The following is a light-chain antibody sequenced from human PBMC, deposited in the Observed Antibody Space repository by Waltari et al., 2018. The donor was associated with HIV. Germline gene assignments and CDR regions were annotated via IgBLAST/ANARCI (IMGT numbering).Light chain of an antibody. CDR3: QSHDTSLTGVI. CDR1: KSNMGEAFD. Sequence: QSRLTQPPSVSGAPGQMVTISCTGSKSNMGEAFDVHWYQQSPGAAPRLLIYRHDKRPSGVPDRFSASTSGSLASLVITGLQAEDEADYYCQSHDTSLTGVIFGGGTKLTV. V-gene: IGLV1-40*01. J-gene: IGLJ2*01. CDR2: RHD.